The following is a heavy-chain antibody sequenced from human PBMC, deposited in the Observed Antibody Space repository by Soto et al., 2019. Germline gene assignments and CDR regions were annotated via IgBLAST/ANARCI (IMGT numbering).Heavy chain of an antibody. D-gene: IGHD3-10*01. CDR2: INRDGSST. CDR3: TAQDY. Sequence: EVQLVESGGGLVQPGGSLRLSCAASGFTFSNYWMHWVRQAPGKGLVWVSRINRDGSSTTYADSVKGRFTISRDNAKSTLYLQMNSLYYCTRADGSNTAQDYWGQGSLVTVSS. CDR1: GFTFSNYW. J-gene: IGHJ4*02. V-gene: IGHV3-74*01.